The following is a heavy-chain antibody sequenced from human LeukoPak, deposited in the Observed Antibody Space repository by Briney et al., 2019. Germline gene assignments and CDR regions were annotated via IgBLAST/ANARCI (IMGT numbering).Heavy chain of an antibody. CDR2: IIPILGIA. D-gene: IGHD3-22*01. Sequence: ASVKVSCKASGGSFSSYVITWVRQAPGQGLEWMGRIIPILGIANYAQKFQGRVTITADKSTSTAYMELSSLRSEDTAVYYCARDVVSQDDSSGSTTYVDYWGQGTLVTVSS. J-gene: IGHJ4*02. CDR3: ARDVVSQDDSSGSTTYVDY. V-gene: IGHV1-69*04. CDR1: GGSFSSYV.